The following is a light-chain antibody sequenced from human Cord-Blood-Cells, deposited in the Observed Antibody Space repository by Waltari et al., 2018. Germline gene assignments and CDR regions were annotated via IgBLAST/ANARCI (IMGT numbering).Light chain of an antibody. Sequence: DIQLTQSPSFLSASVGDRVTITCRASQGISSYLAWYQQKPGKAPKILIYAASTLQSGVPSRFSGSGSGTEFTLTISSLQPEDFATYDCQQLNSYPLTFGPGTKVDIK. V-gene: IGKV1-9*01. J-gene: IGKJ3*01. CDR2: AAS. CDR3: QQLNSYPLT. CDR1: QGISSY.